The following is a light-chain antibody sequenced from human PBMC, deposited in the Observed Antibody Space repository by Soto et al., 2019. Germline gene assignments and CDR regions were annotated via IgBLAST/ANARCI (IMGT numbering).Light chain of an antibody. Sequence: EIVLTQSPGTLSLSPGERATLSCRASHSVSSSYLACYQQKPGQAPRLLIYGASSRATGIPDRFSGSGSGTDFTLTISRLAPEDFAVYYCQQYGGSPPYTFGQGTKLEIK. CDR3: QQYGGSPPYT. V-gene: IGKV3-20*01. CDR1: HSVSSSY. CDR2: GAS. J-gene: IGKJ2*01.